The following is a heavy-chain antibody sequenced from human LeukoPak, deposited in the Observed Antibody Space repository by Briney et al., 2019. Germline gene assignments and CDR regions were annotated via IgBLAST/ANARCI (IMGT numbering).Heavy chain of an antibody. J-gene: IGHJ4*02. V-gene: IGHV3-21*01. D-gene: IGHD3-22*01. CDR2: ISVRSNYI. Sequence: PGGSLRLSCLASGYTFSSNSINWVRQAPGKGLEWVSSISVRSNYIYYADSVRGRFRISRDDARDSLYLQMNSLRAEDTAVYYCVRLRRNSDTSGFYYYYDFWGQGTLVTVSS. CDR3: VRLRRNSDTSGFYYYYDF. CDR1: GYTFSSNS.